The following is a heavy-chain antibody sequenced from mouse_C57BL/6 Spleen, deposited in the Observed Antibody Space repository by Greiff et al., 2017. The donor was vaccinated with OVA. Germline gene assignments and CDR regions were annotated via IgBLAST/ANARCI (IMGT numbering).Heavy chain of an antibody. D-gene: IGHD2-3*01. Sequence: VQLQQSGAELARPGASVKLSCKASGYTFPSYGISWVKQRTGQGLEWIGEIYPRSGNTYYNEKFKGKATLTADKSSSTAYMELRSLTSEDSAVYFCARGAYDGYSLFAYWGQGTLVTVSA. V-gene: IGHV1-81*01. J-gene: IGHJ3*01. CDR1: GYTFPSYG. CDR3: ARGAYDGYSLFAY. CDR2: IYPRSGNT.